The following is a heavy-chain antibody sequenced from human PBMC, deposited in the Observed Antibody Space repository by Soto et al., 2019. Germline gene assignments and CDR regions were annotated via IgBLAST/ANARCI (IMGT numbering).Heavy chain of an antibody. Sequence: GGSLRLSCVASGFTVDDYAMPWVRHAPGKGLEWVSGISANGDNVDYADSVKGRFTVSRDNAKKSLFLQMNSLRPEDTVLYYCAKDMHWGVMTTIHYCDSGGHGT. CDR3: AKDMHWGVMTTIHYCDS. CDR1: GFTVDDYA. D-gene: IGHD4-17*01. J-gene: IGHJ4*01. V-gene: IGHV3-9*01. CDR2: ISANGDNV.